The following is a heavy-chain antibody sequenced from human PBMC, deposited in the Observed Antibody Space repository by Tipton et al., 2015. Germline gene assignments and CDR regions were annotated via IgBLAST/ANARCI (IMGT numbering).Heavy chain of an antibody. V-gene: IGHV1-2*04. Sequence: QLVQSGAEVEKPGASVKVSCKASGYTFRSYDINWVRQATGQGLEWMGWISANSGGTNYAQKFQGWVTMTRDTSISTAYMELSRLRSDDTAVYYCACQDYDSLTRDYQTVDYWGQGTLVTVSS. CDR2: ISANSGGT. CDR1: GYTFRSYD. CDR3: ACQDYDSLTRDYQTVDY. J-gene: IGHJ4*02. D-gene: IGHD3-9*01.